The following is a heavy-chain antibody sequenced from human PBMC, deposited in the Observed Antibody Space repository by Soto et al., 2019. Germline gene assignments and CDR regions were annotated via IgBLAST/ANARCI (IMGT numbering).Heavy chain of an antibody. J-gene: IGHJ6*02. CDR3: AKDTWAAGGMDV. D-gene: IGHD6-13*01. V-gene: IGHV3-74*01. CDR2: INSDGRST. Sequence: GGSLRLSCAASGSTLSNFWMHWVRQAPGKGLEWVSRINSDGRSTSYVDSVKGRFTISRDNANNTLYLQMNSLRAEDTAVYYCAKDTWAAGGMDVWGQGTTVTVSS. CDR1: GSTLSNFW.